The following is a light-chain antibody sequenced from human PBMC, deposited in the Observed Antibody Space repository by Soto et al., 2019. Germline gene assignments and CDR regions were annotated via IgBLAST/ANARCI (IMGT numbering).Light chain of an antibody. CDR1: QSVSSY. CDR3: QQRSNWPPWT. Sequence: EIVLTQSPATLSLSPGERVTLSCRARQSVSSYLAWYQQKPGQAPRLLIYDASNRATGIPARFSGSGSGTDFTLTISSREPEDFAVYYCQQRSNWPPWTFGQGTKVEIK. J-gene: IGKJ1*01. V-gene: IGKV3-11*01. CDR2: DAS.